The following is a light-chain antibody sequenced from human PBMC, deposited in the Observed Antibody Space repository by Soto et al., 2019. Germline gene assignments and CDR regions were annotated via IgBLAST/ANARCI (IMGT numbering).Light chain of an antibody. CDR3: QVWDSSTAEVV. CDR1: NIGSKN. J-gene: IGLJ2*01. V-gene: IGLV3-9*01. Sequence: SYELTQPLSVSVALGQTARITCGGNNIGSKNVHWYQQKPGQAPVLVIYRDSNRPSGIPELFSGSNSGNTATLTISRAQAGDEADYYCQVWDSSTAEVVFGGGTELTVL. CDR2: RDS.